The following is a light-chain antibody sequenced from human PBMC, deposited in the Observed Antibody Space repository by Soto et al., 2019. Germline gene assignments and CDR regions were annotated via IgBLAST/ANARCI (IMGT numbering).Light chain of an antibody. J-gene: IGKJ5*01. CDR3: QQHFNGPIT. Sequence: ETVMTQSPATLSVSPGEKATLSCRASQSIYNFLACYQQKPGQAPRLLTYGASNRATGIPARFSGSGSGTDFTLTISSLEPEDFAAYYCQQHFNGPITFGQGTRLEIK. V-gene: IGKV3-11*01. CDR2: GAS. CDR1: QSIYNF.